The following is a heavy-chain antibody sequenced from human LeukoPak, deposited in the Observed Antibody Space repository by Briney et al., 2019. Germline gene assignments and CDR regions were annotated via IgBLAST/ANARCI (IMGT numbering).Heavy chain of an antibody. CDR1: GFTFSSYA. J-gene: IGHJ4*02. V-gene: IGHV3-23*01. CDR3: AKDPDYDILTGYLNY. D-gene: IGHD3-9*01. CDR2: ISGSGGST. Sequence: PGGSLRLSCAASGFTFSSYAMSWVRQAPGKGLECFSAISGSGGSTYYADSVKGRFTISRDNSKNTLYLQMNSLRAEDTAVYYCAKDPDYDILTGYLNYWGQGTLVTVSS.